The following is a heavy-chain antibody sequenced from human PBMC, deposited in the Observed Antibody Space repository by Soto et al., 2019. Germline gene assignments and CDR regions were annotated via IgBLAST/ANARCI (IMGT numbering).Heavy chain of an antibody. CDR3: AGGGNWFDP. V-gene: IGHV4-59*01. CDR2: IYYSGST. J-gene: IGHJ5*02. Sequence: XGTLSLTCTVSGGSISSYYWSWIRQPPGKGLEWIGYIYYSGSTNYNPSLKSRVTISVDTSKNQFSLKLSSATAADTAVYYCAGGGNWFDPWGQGTLVTVSS. D-gene: IGHD3-16*01. CDR1: GGSISSYY.